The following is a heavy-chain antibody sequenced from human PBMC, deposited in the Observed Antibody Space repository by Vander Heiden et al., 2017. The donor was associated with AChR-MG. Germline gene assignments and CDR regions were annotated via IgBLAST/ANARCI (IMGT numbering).Heavy chain of an antibody. CDR3: ARLSRGGQDFDY. D-gene: IGHD3-16*01. J-gene: IGHJ4*02. CDR1: GGSISSSSYY. Sequence: QLQLQESGPGLVKPSETMSLTCSVSGGSISSSSYYWGWIRPPPGKGLGWIGSIYHNGYTYHNPSLKSRVTISVDTSNNHFSLKLSSVTAADTAVYYCARLSRGGQDFDYWGQGTLVTVSS. CDR2: IYHNGYT. V-gene: IGHV4-39*02.